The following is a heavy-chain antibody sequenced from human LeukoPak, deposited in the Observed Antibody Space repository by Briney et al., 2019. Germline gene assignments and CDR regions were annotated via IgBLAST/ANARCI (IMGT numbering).Heavy chain of an antibody. J-gene: IGHJ4*02. V-gene: IGHV3-73*01. CDR2: IRRKANSYAT. CDR3: TTGIVVVVAATDSY. Sequence: GGSLRLSCAASGFTFSGSAMHWVRQASGKGLEWVGRIRRKANSYATAYAASVKGRFTISRDDSKNTAYLQMNSLKTEDTAVYYCTTGIVVVVAATDSYWGQGTLVTVSS. D-gene: IGHD2-15*01. CDR1: GFTFSGSA.